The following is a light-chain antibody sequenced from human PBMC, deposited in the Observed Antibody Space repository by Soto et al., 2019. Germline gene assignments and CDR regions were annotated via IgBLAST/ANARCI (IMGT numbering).Light chain of an antibody. J-gene: IGKJ5*01. CDR2: LGS. CDR3: MQALQTPLT. Sequence: DIVMTQSPLSLPVIPGEPASISCWSSQSLLDSNGNNHLNWYLQKPGQSPQVLIYLGSNRASGVPDRFSGSGSGTDVKLKISRVEAEDVGVYYCMQALQTPLTFGQGTRLEIK. V-gene: IGKV2-28*01. CDR1: QSLLDSNGNNH.